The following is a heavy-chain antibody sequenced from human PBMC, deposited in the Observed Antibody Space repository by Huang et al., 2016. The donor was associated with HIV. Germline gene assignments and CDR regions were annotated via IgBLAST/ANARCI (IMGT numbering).Heavy chain of an antibody. J-gene: IGHJ3*02. V-gene: IGHV1-18*01. Sequence: VQLVQSGGEVKKPGASVKVSCKASGYDFTSYGVSWVRQAPGQGLGWGGWSGFPNGDTTYAQGFQGRVTLTPDTSTNTAYMEMRSLRSDDTAIYYCSRDPWYTNVWKRNAASVIWGQGTMVIVSS. CDR3: SRDPWYTNVWKRNAASVI. D-gene: IGHD2-2*02. CDR2: SGFPNGDT. CDR1: GYDFTSYG.